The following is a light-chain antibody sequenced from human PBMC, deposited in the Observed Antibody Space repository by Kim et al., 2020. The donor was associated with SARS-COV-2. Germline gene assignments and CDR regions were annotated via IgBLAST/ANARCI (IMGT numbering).Light chain of an antibody. V-gene: IGKV1-5*03. CDR1: QSIRSC. CDR2: KAS. Sequence: LSASVGDTVAIPCRASQSIRSCLTWYQQKPGKAPNLMIYKASSLESGIPSLFSGSGTGTDFTLTISSLQTDDFATDSCQQYKSYYSLGQGTRLEI. J-gene: IGKJ2*03. CDR3: QQYKSYYS.